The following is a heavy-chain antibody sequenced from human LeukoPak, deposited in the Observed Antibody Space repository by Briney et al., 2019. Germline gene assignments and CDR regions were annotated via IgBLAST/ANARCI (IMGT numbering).Heavy chain of an antibody. J-gene: IGHJ3*02. Sequence: SETLSLTCTVSGGSISSSSYYWGWIRQPPGKGLEWIGNIYYSGSTYYNPSLKSRVTISVDTSKNQFSLKLSSVTAADTAVYYCARREDTAMVLGAFDIWGQGTMVTVSS. CDR2: IYYSGST. CDR1: GGSISSSSYY. CDR3: ARREDTAMVLGAFDI. D-gene: IGHD5-18*01. V-gene: IGHV4-39*07.